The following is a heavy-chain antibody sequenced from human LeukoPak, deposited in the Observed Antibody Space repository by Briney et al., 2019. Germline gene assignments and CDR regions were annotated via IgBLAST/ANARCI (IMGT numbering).Heavy chain of an antibody. J-gene: IGHJ4*02. Sequence: SETLSLTCTVSGGSISSSSYYWGWIRQPPGKGLEWIGSIYYSGSTYYNPSLKSRVTISVDTSKNQFSLKLSSVTAADTALYYCARDRGPVAAAKNTLDYWGQGTLVTVSS. CDR1: GGSISSSSYY. CDR3: ARDRGPVAAAKNTLDY. V-gene: IGHV4-39*07. D-gene: IGHD6-13*01. CDR2: IYYSGST.